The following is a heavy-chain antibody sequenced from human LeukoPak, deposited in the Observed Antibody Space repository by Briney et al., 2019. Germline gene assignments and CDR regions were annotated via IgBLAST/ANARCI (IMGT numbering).Heavy chain of an antibody. CDR1: GGAISRFY. Sequence: PSETLSLTCTVSGGAISRFYWSWIRRPPGPGREGLGYFYYSGSTNYNPSLNSRVTISVDTSKNQFSLKLRSVTAADTAADYCARHPAYSSSWPYNWFDPWGQGTLVTVSS. CDR2: FYYSGST. D-gene: IGHD6-13*01. V-gene: IGHV4-59*08. J-gene: IGHJ5*02. CDR3: ARHPAYSSSWPYNWFDP.